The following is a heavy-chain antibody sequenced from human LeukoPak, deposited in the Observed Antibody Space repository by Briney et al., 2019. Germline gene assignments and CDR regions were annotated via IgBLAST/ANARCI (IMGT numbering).Heavy chain of an antibody. CDR2: IYYSGST. D-gene: IGHD2-2*01. CDR1: GGSISSSTYY. CDR3: ASRLVPAAMPAIKGSYYYGMDV. Sequence: PSETLSLTCTVSGGSISSSTYYWGWIRQPPGKGLEWIGSIYYSGSTYYNPSLKSRVTISVDTSKNQFSLKLSSVTAADTAVYYCASRLVPAAMPAIKGSYYYGMDVWGQGTTVTVSS. J-gene: IGHJ6*02. V-gene: IGHV4-39*07.